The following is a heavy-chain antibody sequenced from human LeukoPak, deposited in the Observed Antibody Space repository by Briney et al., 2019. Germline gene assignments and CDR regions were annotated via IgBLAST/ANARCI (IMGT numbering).Heavy chain of an antibody. V-gene: IGHV3-7*01. CDR1: GFTFSSYW. J-gene: IGHJ3*02. CDR2: IKQDGSEK. CDR3: ARDEVAYYDSSGYSQAFDI. D-gene: IGHD3-22*01. Sequence: GGSLRLSCAASGFTFSSYWMSWVRQAPGKGLEWVANIKQDGSEKYYVDSVKGRFTISRDNAKNSLYLQMNSLRAEDTAVYYCARDEVAYYDSSGYSQAFDIWGQGTMVTVSS.